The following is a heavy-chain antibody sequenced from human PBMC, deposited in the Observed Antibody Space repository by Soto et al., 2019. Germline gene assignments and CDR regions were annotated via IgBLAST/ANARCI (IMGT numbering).Heavy chain of an antibody. CDR1: GGSISSSSYY. V-gene: IGHV4-39*01. J-gene: IGHJ4*02. CDR2: IYYSGST. D-gene: IGHD5-12*01. Sequence: SETLSLTCTVSGGSISSSSYYWGWIRQPPGKGLEWIGSIYYSGSTYYNPSLKSRVTISVDTSKNQFSLKLSSVTAADTAVYYCARRDVLVATSFDYWGQGTLVTVSS. CDR3: ARRDVLVATSFDY.